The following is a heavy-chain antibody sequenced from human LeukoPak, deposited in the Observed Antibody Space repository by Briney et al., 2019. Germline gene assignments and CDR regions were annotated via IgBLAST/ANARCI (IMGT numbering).Heavy chain of an antibody. D-gene: IGHD6-19*01. V-gene: IGHV3-53*01. CDR2: IYSGGST. Sequence: PGGSLRLSCAASGFTVSSNYMSWVRQAPGKGPEWVSVIYSGGSTYYADSVKGRFTISRDNSKSTLYLQMNSLRAEDTAVYYCASLLTYSSGWSDYFDYWGQGTLVTVSS. CDR1: GFTVSSNY. J-gene: IGHJ4*02. CDR3: ASLLTYSSGWSDYFDY.